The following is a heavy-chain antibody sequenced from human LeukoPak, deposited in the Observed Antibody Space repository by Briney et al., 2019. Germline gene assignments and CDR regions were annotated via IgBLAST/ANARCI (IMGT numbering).Heavy chain of an antibody. V-gene: IGHV4-39*01. CDR3: ARHSYYSDSSGFYYHFDY. Sequence: PSETLSLTCTVSGGSITSSNYYWGWIPQPPGKGLEWIGSIYYSGSTYYNPSLKSRVTISVDTSQNQFSLKLTSVTAADTAVYYCARHSYYSDSSGFYYHFDYWGQGTLVTVSS. CDR1: GGSITSSNYY. D-gene: IGHD3-22*01. J-gene: IGHJ4*02. CDR2: IYYSGST.